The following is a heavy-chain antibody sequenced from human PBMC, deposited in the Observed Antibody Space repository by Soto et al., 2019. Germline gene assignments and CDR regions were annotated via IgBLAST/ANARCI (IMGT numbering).Heavy chain of an antibody. J-gene: IGHJ6*03. V-gene: IGHV3-15*01. D-gene: IGHD2-2*01. Sequence: GGSLRLSCAASGFTFSNAWMSWVRQAPGKGLEWVGRIKSKTDGGTTDYAAPVKGRFTISRDDSKNTLYLQMNSLKTEDTAVYYCTTVGVVVVPAAYYFDYYYYYMDVWGKGTTVTVSS. CDR3: TTVGVVVVPAAYYFDYYYYYMDV. CDR1: GFTFSNAW. CDR2: IKSKTDGGTT.